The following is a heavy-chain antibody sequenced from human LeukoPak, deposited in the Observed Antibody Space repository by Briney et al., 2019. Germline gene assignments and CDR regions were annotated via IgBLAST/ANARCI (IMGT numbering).Heavy chain of an antibody. J-gene: IGHJ4*02. Sequence: SETLSLTCTVSGGSISSGGYYWSWIRQHPGKGLEWIGYIYYSGSTYYNPSLKSRITISVDTSKNQFSLKLSSVTAADTAVYYCARDAVTTSGQGYFDYWGQGTLVTVSS. CDR1: GGSISSGGYY. CDR2: IYYSGST. V-gene: IGHV4-31*03. CDR3: ARDAVTTSGQGYFDY. D-gene: IGHD4-17*01.